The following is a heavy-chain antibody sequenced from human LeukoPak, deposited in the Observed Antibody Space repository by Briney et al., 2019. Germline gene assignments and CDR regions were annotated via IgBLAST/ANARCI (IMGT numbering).Heavy chain of an antibody. J-gene: IGHJ5*02. D-gene: IGHD4-11*01. V-gene: IGHV3-21*01. Sequence: PGGSLRLSCAASGFTFSSYSMNWVRQAPGKGLEWVSPISSSSSYIYYADSVKGRFTISRDNAKNSLYLQMNSLRAEDTAVYYCARSPSTVTTSWFDPWGQGTLVTVSS. CDR3: ARSPSTVTTSWFDP. CDR2: ISSSSSYI. CDR1: GFTFSSYS.